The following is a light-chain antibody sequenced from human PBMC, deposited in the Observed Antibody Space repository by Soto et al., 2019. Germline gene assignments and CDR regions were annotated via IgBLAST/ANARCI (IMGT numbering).Light chain of an antibody. CDR2: RVS. Sequence: IQLTQSPSSLSASVGDRVTITCRASQGISSSLAWYQQKPGKAPRLLISRVSTLQSGVPSRFSGSGSATDFTLTISSLQPEDFATYYCQQVNSYPPTFGQGTRLEIK. V-gene: IGKV1-9*01. J-gene: IGKJ5*01. CDR3: QQVNSYPPT. CDR1: QGISSS.